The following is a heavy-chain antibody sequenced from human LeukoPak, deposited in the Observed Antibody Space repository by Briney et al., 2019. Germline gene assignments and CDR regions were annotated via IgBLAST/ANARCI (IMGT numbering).Heavy chain of an antibody. CDR2: IYYSGST. J-gene: IGHJ4*02. CDR3: ARNPVTGENPKFDY. V-gene: IGHV4-59*12. D-gene: IGHD6-19*01. Sequence: PSETLSLTCTVSGGSISSYYWSWIRQPPGKGLEWIGYIYYSGSTNYNPSLRSRVTMSVDTSKNQFSLRLTSVTAADTAVYYCARNPVTGENPKFDYWGQGTLVTVSS. CDR1: GGSISSYY.